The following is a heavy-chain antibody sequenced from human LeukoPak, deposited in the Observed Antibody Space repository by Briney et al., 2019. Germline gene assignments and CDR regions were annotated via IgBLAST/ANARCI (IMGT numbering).Heavy chain of an antibody. CDR3: ARESGGMDV. Sequence: GGSLRLSCEASGFTFGNYAMNWVRQAPGKGLEWVSTISGTGSSTYYADSAKGRFTISRDNSKDTLFLQLNSLTAADTAVYYCARESGGMDVWGQGTTVTVSS. J-gene: IGHJ6*02. D-gene: IGHD3-10*01. CDR1: GFTFGNYA. CDR2: ISGTGSST. V-gene: IGHV3-23*01.